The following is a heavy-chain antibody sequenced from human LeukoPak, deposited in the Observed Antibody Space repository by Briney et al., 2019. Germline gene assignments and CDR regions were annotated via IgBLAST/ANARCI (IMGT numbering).Heavy chain of an antibody. V-gene: IGHV4-59*01. CDR1: GCLISIYY. Sequence: SETLSLTCTVPGCLISIYYWSSIRQPPGKGLEWIGYISNSGSSSYNPSLKSRVTISMGTSKNQFSLKQRSVTAADTAVYFCARGDYGTGFDPWGQGTLVTVSS. CDR3: ARGDYGTGFDP. J-gene: IGHJ5*02. CDR2: ISNSGSS. D-gene: IGHD4-17*01.